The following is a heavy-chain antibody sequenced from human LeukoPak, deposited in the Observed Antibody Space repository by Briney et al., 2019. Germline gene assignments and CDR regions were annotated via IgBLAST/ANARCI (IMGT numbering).Heavy chain of an antibody. CDR1: GGSFSGYY. Sequence: PSETLSLTCAVYGGSFSGYYWSWIRQPPGKGLEWIGEINHSGSTNYNPSLKSRVTISVDTSKNQFSLKLSSVTAADTAVYYCARVDFWSGEKIDYWGQGTLVTVSS. CDR3: ARVDFWSGEKIDY. D-gene: IGHD3-3*01. CDR2: INHSGST. J-gene: IGHJ4*02. V-gene: IGHV4-34*01.